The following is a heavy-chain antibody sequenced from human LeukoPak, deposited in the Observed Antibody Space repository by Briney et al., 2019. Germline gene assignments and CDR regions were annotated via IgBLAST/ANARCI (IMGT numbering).Heavy chain of an antibody. D-gene: IGHD6-13*01. CDR3: ARTPWRIAAAGTYYYYYMDV. V-gene: IGHV1-2*02. J-gene: IGHJ6*03. Sequence: DSVKLSYNASGYTFTGYYMPWIRQAPGQGLEWIGWINSNSEATNYAQQNQRMVTMTRDTSISTAYMELSRLRSADTAVYYCARTPWRIAAAGTYYYYYMDVWGKGTTVTVSS. CDR2: INSNSEAT. CDR1: GYTFTGYY.